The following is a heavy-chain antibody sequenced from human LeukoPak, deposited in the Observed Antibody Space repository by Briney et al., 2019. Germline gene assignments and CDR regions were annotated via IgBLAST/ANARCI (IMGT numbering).Heavy chain of an antibody. CDR1: GGTFSSYA. Sequence: ASVKVSCKASGGTFSSYAISWVRQAPGQGLEWMGGIIPIFGTANYAQKFQGRVTITADESTSTAYMELSSLRSKDTAVYYCALLMVVAATDSWGQGTLVTVSS. CDR2: IIPIFGTA. V-gene: IGHV1-69*13. D-gene: IGHD2-15*01. J-gene: IGHJ4*02. CDR3: ALLMVVAATDS.